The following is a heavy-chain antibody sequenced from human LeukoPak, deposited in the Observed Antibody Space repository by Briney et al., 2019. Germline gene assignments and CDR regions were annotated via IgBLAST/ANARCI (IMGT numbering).Heavy chain of an antibody. CDR1: GGSFSGYY. Sequence: SETLSLTCAVYGGSFSGYYWSWIRQPPGKGLEWIGEINHSGSTNYNPSLKSRVTISVDTSKNQFSLKLSSVTAADTAVYYCARGIAAAGVWGPGTLVNVSS. CDR2: INHSGST. D-gene: IGHD6-13*01. J-gene: IGHJ4*02. V-gene: IGHV4-34*01. CDR3: ARGIAAAGV.